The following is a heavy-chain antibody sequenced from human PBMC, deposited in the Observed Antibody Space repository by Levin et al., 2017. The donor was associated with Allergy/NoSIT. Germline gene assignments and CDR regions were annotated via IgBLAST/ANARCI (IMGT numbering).Heavy chain of an antibody. CDR1: GGSISSGGYY. Sequence: SQTLSLTCTVSGGSISSGGYYWSWIRQHPGKGLEWIGYIYYSGSTYYNPSLKSRVTISVDTSKNQFSLKLSSVTAADTAVYYCARELSEYQLPDAFDIWGQGTMVTVSS. CDR2: IYYSGST. V-gene: IGHV4-31*02. CDR3: ARELSEYQLPDAFDI. J-gene: IGHJ3*02. D-gene: IGHD2-2*01.